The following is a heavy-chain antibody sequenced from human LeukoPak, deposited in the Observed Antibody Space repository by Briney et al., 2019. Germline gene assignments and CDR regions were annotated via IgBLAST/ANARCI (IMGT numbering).Heavy chain of an antibody. CDR1: GFTFSRDW. CDR2: INSDGSST. CDR3: ARDSPQCSGGYCYFVY. J-gene: IGHJ4*02. D-gene: IGHD2-15*01. Sequence: PGGSLRLSCVASGFTFSRDWMHWVRQAPGKGRAWVSCINSDGSSTSYADSVKGRFTISRDNVKNTLYLQMNSLRVEDTAVYYCARDSPQCSGGYCYFVYWGQGTLVTVSS. V-gene: IGHV3-74*01.